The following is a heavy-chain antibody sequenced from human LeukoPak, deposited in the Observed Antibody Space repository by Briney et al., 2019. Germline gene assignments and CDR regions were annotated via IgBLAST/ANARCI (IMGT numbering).Heavy chain of an antibody. D-gene: IGHD3-10*01. CDR2: ISGSGGST. V-gene: IGHV3-23*01. Sequence: GGSLRLSCAASGFTFSSYAMSWVRQAPGKGLEWVSAISGSGGSTYYADSVKGRFTISRDNSKNTLYLQMNSLRAEDTAVYYCARDPSIQARGDYFDYWGQGTLVTVSS. CDR3: ARDPSIQARGDYFDY. J-gene: IGHJ4*02. CDR1: GFTFSSYA.